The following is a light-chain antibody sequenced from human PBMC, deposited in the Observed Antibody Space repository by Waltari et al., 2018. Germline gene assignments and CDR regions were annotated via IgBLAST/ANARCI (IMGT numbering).Light chain of an antibody. CDR1: ISDVGNYNY. CDR3: CSYAGRYTWV. Sequence: QSALTQPRSVSGSPGQSVTISCTGTISDVGNYNYVSWYQHHPGRAPKLLVYGVNKRPSGVPDRFSGSKSGNTASLTISGLQAEDEADYYCCSYAGRYTWVFGGGTKLTV. J-gene: IGLJ2*01. V-gene: IGLV2-11*01. CDR2: GVN.